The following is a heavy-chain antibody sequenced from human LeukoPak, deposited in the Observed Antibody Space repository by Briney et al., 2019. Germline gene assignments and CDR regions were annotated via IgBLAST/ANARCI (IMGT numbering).Heavy chain of an antibody. CDR3: ARDAHEQWSVLGVYHYGFDV. V-gene: IGHV4-4*02. J-gene: IGHJ6*02. D-gene: IGHD6-19*01. CDR2: ISHSGSP. Sequence: SGTLSLTCAVSGGSISTSNWWSWVRQPPGKGLEWIGEISHSGSPYYNPSLKSRVTISLGESKNQFSLNLRSVTAADTAVYYCARDAHEQWSVLGVYHYGFDVWGQGTTLTVSS. CDR1: GGSISTSNW.